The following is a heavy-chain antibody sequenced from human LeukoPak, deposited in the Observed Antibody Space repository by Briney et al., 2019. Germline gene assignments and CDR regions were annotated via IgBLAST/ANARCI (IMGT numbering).Heavy chain of an antibody. CDR2: IYHSGST. CDR3: ARSTTSGYSGYADPVFDY. Sequence: SETLSLTCTVSGYSISSGYYWGWIRQPPGKGLEWIGSIYHSGSTYYNPSLKSRVTISVDTSKNQFSLKLSSVTAADTAVYYCARSTTSGYSGYADPVFDYWGQGTLVTVSS. D-gene: IGHD5-12*01. V-gene: IGHV4-38-2*02. CDR1: GYSISSGYY. J-gene: IGHJ4*02.